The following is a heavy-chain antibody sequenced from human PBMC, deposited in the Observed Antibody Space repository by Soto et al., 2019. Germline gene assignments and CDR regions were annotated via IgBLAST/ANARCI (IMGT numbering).Heavy chain of an antibody. CDR3: ARDGQLNSFDY. CDR2: INSGGST. CDR1: GFTVSSNY. J-gene: IGHJ4*02. D-gene: IGHD6-6*01. V-gene: IGHV3-66*01. Sequence: EVQLVESGGGLVQPGGSLRLSCAVSGFTVSSNYMHWVRQAPGKGLEWVSVINSGGSTYYAAAVKDRFTISRDNSKNTRDVQMNCLRAEDTAVYYCARDGQLNSFDYWGQGTMVTVSS.